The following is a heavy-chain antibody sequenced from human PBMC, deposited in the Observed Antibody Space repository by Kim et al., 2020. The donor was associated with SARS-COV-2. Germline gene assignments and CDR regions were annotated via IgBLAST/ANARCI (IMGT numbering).Heavy chain of an antibody. CDR3: ARGSGGSYSYYYYYGMDV. J-gene: IGHJ6*02. CDR2: IGTAGDT. Sequence: GGSLRLSCAASGFTFSSYDMHWVRQATGKGLEWVSAIGTAGDTYYPGSVKGRFTISRENAKNSLYLQMNSLRAGDTAVYYCARGSGGSYSYYYYYGMDVWGQGTTVTVSS. V-gene: IGHV3-13*04. CDR1: GFTFSSYD. D-gene: IGHD1-26*01.